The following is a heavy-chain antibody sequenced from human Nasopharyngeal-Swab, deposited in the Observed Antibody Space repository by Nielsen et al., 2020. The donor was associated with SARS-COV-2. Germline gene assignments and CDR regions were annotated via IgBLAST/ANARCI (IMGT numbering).Heavy chain of an antibody. J-gene: IGHJ6*02. CDR1: GFTFRSYG. CDR3: AGGQGTVTTYYYYGMDV. V-gene: IGHV3-33*01. CDR2: IWYDGSNK. D-gene: IGHD4-17*01. Sequence: GESLKISCAASGFTFRSYGMHWVRQAPGQGLEWVAVIWYDGSNKYYADSVKGRFTISRDNSKNTLYLQMNSLRAEDTAVYYCAGGQGTVTTYYYYGMDVWGQGTTVTVSS.